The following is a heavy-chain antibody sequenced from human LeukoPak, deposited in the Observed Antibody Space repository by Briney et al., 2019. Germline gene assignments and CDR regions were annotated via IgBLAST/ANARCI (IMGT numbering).Heavy chain of an antibody. Sequence: GASVKVSCKASGSTFTSYYMHWVRQAPGQGLEWMGIINPSGGSTSYAQKFQGRVTMTRDMSTSTVYMELSSLRSEDTAVYYCARDGVRVELFLSYNWFDPWGQGTLVTVSS. V-gene: IGHV1-46*01. J-gene: IGHJ5*02. CDR3: ARDGVRVELFLSYNWFDP. CDR2: INPSGGST. D-gene: IGHD6-6*01. CDR1: GSTFTSYY.